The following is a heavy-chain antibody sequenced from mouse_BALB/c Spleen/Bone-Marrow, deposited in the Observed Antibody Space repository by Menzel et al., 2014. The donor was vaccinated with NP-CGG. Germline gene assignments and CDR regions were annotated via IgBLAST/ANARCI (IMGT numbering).Heavy chain of an antibody. V-gene: IGHV5-12-1*01. CDR3: AREVLRDYFDY. D-gene: IGHD1-1*01. J-gene: IGHJ2*01. CDR1: GFAFSSYD. CDR2: ISSGGGST. Sequence: EESGGGSVKPGGSLKLSCAASGFAFSSYDMSWVRQTPEKRLEWVAYISSGGGSTYYPDTVKGRFTISRDNAKNTLYLQMSSLKSEDTAMYYCAREVLRDYFDYWSQATTPTVSS.